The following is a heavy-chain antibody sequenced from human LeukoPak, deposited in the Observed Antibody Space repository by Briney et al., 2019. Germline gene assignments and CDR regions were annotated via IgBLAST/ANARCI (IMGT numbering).Heavy chain of an antibody. CDR2: ISSSSYT. CDR1: GFTFSDYY. D-gene: IGHD3-3*01. Sequence: GGSLRLSCAASGFTFSDYYMSWIRQAPGKGLEWVSYISSSSYTNYADSVKGRFTISRDNAKNSLYLQMNSLRAEDTAVYYCARGGTFGVDISDYWGQGTLVTVSS. J-gene: IGHJ4*02. V-gene: IGHV3-11*05. CDR3: ARGGTFGVDISDY.